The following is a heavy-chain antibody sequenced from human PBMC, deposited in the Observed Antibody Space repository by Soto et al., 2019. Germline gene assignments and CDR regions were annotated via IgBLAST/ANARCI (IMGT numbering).Heavy chain of an antibody. CDR3: ARSMYSTSAQLYYGMDV. D-gene: IGHD6-6*01. Sequence: SETLSLTCTVSGGSISSYYWSWIRQPPGKGLEWIGYIYYGGSTNYNPSLKSRVTISVDTSKNQLSLKLSSATAADTAVYYCARSMYSTSAQLYYGMDVWGQGTTVTVSS. CDR2: IYYGGST. CDR1: GGSISSYY. V-gene: IGHV4-59*08. J-gene: IGHJ6*02.